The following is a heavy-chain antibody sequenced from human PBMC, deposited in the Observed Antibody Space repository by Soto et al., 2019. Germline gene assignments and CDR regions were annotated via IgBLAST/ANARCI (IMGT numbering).Heavy chain of an antibody. J-gene: IGHJ4*02. CDR1: GLTFSNYA. V-gene: IGHV3-23*01. CDR2: MGGSSSTT. Sequence: SGGSLRLSCATSGLTFSNYAMSWVRQAPGGGLEWVSSMGGSSSTTYYADSVRGRFTISRDRSKNTLYLQMSSLRAEDTALYYCAKNQERELPRVIDFWGQGALVTVSS. D-gene: IGHD1-7*01. CDR3: AKNQERELPRVIDF.